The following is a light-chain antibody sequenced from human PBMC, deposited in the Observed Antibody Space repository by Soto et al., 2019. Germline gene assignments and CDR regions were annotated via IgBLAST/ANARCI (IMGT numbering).Light chain of an antibody. CDR3: QQYGSSPIT. J-gene: IGKJ5*01. CDR2: DAS. Sequence: EIVLTQSPATLSLSPGERATLSCRASQSVSSDLAWYQQKPGQAPRLLIYDASNRATGIPVRFSGSGSGTDFTLTISSLEPEDFAVYYCQQYGSSPITFGQGTRLEIK. V-gene: IGKV3-11*01. CDR1: QSVSSD.